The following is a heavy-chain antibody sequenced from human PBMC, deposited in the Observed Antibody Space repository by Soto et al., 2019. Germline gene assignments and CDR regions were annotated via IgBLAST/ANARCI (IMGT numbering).Heavy chain of an antibody. V-gene: IGHV4-34*01. D-gene: IGHD6-13*01. Sequence: QVRLQQWGAGLLKPSETLSLTCAVYGGSFSGYYWSWIRQPPGKGLEWIGEINHSGSTNYNPSLKSRVTISVDTSKNQFSLKLSSVTAADTAVYYCARAIAAAVYYFDYWGQGTLVTVSS. CDR1: GGSFSGYY. CDR3: ARAIAAAVYYFDY. CDR2: INHSGST. J-gene: IGHJ4*02.